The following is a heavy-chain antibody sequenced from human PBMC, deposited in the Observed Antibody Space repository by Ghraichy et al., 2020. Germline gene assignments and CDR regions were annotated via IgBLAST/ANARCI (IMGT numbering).Heavy chain of an antibody. CDR3: ARCRNNWLGEAGYFDL. D-gene: IGHD3-10*01. CDR2: IYYSGST. Sequence: SESLSLTCTVSGGSISSYYWSWIRQPPGKGLEWIGYIYYSGSTNNNPSLKSRVTISVDTSKNQFSLKLSSVTAADTAVYYWARCRNNWLGEAGYFDLWGRGTLVTVSS. V-gene: IGHV4-59*01. J-gene: IGHJ2*01. CDR1: GGSISSYY.